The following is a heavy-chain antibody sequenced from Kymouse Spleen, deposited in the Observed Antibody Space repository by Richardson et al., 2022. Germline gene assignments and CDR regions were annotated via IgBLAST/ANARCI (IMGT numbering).Heavy chain of an antibody. Sequence: EVQLVESGGGLVQPGRSLRLSCAASGFTFDDYAMHWVRQAPGKGLEWVSGISWNSGSIGYADSVKGRFTISRDNAKNSLYLQMNSLRAEDTALYYCAKDELELATGSTPGAREPWSPSPQ. CDR3: AKDELELATGSTP. CDR2: ISWNSGSI. J-gene: IGHJ5*02. D-gene: IGHD1-7*01. V-gene: IGHV3-9*01. CDR1: GFTFDDYA.